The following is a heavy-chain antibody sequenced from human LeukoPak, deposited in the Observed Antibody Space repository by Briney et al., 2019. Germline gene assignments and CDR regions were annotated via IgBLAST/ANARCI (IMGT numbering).Heavy chain of an antibody. D-gene: IGHD1-26*01. Sequence: ASVKVSCKASGYTFTSYAVHWVRRAPGQSFGWMGYINDGDGNTKYSQEFQGRVTITRDTSASIVYMELSSLRSEDMAFYYCARERGEFGGSYFLDYWGQGALVTVSS. V-gene: IGHV1-3*03. J-gene: IGHJ4*02. CDR3: ARERGEFGGSYFLDY. CDR1: GYTFTSYA. CDR2: INDGDGNT.